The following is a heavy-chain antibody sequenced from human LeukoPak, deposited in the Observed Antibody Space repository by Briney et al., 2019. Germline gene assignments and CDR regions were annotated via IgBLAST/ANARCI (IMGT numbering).Heavy chain of an antibody. CDR2: IIPILGIA. Sequence: SVKVSSKASGGTFSSYALSWVRPAPGQGLEWMGRIIPILGIANYAQKFQGRVTITADKSTSTAYMEMSSLRAEDTAVYYCARMVVTASNWFDPWGQGTVVIVSS. V-gene: IGHV1-69*04. CDR3: ARMVVTASNWFDP. D-gene: IGHD2-21*02. J-gene: IGHJ5*02. CDR1: GGTFSSYA.